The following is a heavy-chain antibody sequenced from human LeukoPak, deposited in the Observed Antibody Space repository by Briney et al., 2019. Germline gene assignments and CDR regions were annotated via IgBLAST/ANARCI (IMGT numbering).Heavy chain of an antibody. V-gene: IGHV4-30-4*08. J-gene: IGHJ4*02. CDR3: ARVPSYDFWSGYDEKVYYFDY. Sequence: SETLSLTCTVSGGSISSGDYYWSWIRQPPGKGLEWIGYIYYSGSTYYNPSLKSRVTISVDTSKNQFSLKLSSVTAADTAVYYCARVPSYDFWSGYDEKVYYFDYWGQGTLVTVSS. CDR2: IYYSGST. CDR1: GGSISSGDYY. D-gene: IGHD3-3*01.